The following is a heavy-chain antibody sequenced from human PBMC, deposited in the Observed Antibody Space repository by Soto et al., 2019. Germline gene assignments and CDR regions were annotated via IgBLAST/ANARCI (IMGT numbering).Heavy chain of an antibody. CDR3: ARAGNSGYDFYYGMDV. J-gene: IGHJ6*02. Sequence: GGALRLSCAASGFTFSSQWMSWVRQAPGKGLEWVANIKQDGSEKYYVDSVKGRFTISRDNAKNSLYLQMNSLRAEDTAVYYCARAGNSGYDFYYGMDVWGQGTTVTVS. CDR1: GFTFSSQW. D-gene: IGHD5-12*01. V-gene: IGHV3-7*03. CDR2: IKQDGSEK.